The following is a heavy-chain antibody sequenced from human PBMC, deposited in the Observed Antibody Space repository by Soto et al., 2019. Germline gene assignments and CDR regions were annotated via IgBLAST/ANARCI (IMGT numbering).Heavy chain of an antibody. J-gene: IGHJ6*02. D-gene: IGHD3-16*02. CDR1: RDTFSKYA. CDR2: IIPVFGSR. V-gene: IGHV1-69*01. CDR3: ARGETYLGV. Sequence: QVQLVQSGAEVKKPGSSVKVSCKGSRDTFSKYAFNWVRQAPGQGLEWMGWIIPVFGSRNYAEKFQGRVTITADESTSTAYVELRSLRFEDTAVYYCARGETYLGVWGQGTTVTVSS.